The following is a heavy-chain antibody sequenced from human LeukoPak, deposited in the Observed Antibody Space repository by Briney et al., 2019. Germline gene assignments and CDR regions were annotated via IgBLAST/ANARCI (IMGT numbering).Heavy chain of an antibody. CDR2: IRYDGSNK. J-gene: IGHJ3*02. V-gene: IGHV3-30*02. CDR3: AKDGYCSGGSCYSDGAFDI. CDR1: GFTFSSYG. D-gene: IGHD2-15*01. Sequence: GGSLRLSCAASGFTFSSYGMHWVRQAPGKGLEWVAFIRYDGSNKYYADSVKGRFTISRDNSKNTLYLQMNSLRAEDTAVYYCAKDGYCSGGSCYSDGAFDIWGQGTMVTVSS.